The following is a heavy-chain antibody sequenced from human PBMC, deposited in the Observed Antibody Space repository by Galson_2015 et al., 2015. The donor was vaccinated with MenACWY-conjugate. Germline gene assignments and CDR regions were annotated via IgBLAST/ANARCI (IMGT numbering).Heavy chain of an antibody. Sequence: EWMGIIYPGDSDTRYSPSFQGQVTISADKSISTAHLQWSSLKASDTGIYYCARQGRGSHRYGIDVWGQGTTVTVSS. V-gene: IGHV5-51*01. J-gene: IGHJ6*02. CDR3: ARQGRGSHRYGIDV. D-gene: IGHD3-16*01. CDR2: IYPGDSDT.